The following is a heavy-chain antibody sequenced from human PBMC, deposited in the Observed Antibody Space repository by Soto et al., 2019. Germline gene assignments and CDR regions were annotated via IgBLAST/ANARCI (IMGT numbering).Heavy chain of an antibody. CDR2: MYRDGDP. CDR3: ARDRGYSFDY. D-gene: IGHD3-22*01. V-gene: IGHV3-53*01. Sequence: GGSRRLSCAASGLNVSDNYISWIRQAPGKGLKWVSVMYRDGDPFYADSVRGCFTISRDVSKNTVYLHMNSLRVDDTAVYYCARDRGYSFDYWGQGTLVTVSS. CDR1: GLNVSDNY. J-gene: IGHJ4*02.